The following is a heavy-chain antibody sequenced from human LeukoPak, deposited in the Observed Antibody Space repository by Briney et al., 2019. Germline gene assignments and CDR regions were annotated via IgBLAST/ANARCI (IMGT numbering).Heavy chain of an antibody. CDR1: GYTFTGYF. V-gene: IGHV1-2*02. J-gene: IGHJ5*02. CDR3: ARVFNYYDTSGYYT. Sequence: ASVKVSCKASGYTFTGYFLHCVRHTPGQGLERMGWINPNSGGTTFAQKFQGRVTMTRDTSISTAYMELSRLRSDDTAVYYCARVFNYYDTSGYYTWGQGTLVTVSS. D-gene: IGHD3-22*01. CDR2: INPNSGGT.